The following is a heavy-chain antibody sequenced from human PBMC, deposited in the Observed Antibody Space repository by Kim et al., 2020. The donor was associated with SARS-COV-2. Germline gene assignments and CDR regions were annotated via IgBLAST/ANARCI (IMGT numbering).Heavy chain of an antibody. CDR2: IDPSDSYT. J-gene: IGHJ3*02. CDR3: ARRVGDIVVVVAAIEYAFDI. D-gene: IGHD2-15*01. Sequence: GESLKISCKGSGYSFTSYWISWVRQMPGKGLEWMGRIDPSDSYTNYSPSFQGHVTISADKSISTAYLQWSSLKASDTAMYYCARRVGDIVVVVAAIEYAFDIWGQGTMVTVSS. V-gene: IGHV5-10-1*01. CDR1: GYSFTSYW.